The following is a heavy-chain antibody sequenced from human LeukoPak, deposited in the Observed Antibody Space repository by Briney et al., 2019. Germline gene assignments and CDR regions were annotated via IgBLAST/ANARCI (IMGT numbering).Heavy chain of an antibody. D-gene: IGHD1-20*01. V-gene: IGHV1-18*01. Sequence: ASVKVSCKASGYTFTSYGISWVRQAPGQGREWMGWISAYNGNTNYAQNLQGRVTMTTDTSTSTAYMELRSLRSDDTAVYYCARGANWNPVSQYYYYMDVWGNGTTVTVSS. CDR3: ARGANWNPVSQYYYYMDV. CDR1: GYTFTSYG. J-gene: IGHJ6*03. CDR2: ISAYNGNT.